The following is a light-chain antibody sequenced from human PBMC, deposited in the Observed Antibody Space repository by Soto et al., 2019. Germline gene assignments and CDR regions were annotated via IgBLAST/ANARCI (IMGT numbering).Light chain of an antibody. CDR1: QSVLHTSNNKNY. CDR2: WGS. J-gene: IGKJ3*01. CDR3: QHYHSIPFT. V-gene: IGKV4-1*01. Sequence: DIVMTQSPDSLAVSLGERATINCKSTQSVLHTSNNKNYLAWYRQRPGQPPKLLIYWGSTRESGFPDRFSGSGSGTAFTLTISSLQAEDVAVYYCQHYHSIPFTFGPGTKVDIK.